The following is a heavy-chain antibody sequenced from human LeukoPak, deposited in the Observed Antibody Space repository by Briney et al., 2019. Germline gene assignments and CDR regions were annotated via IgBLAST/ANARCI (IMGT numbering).Heavy chain of an antibody. CDR1: GYTFTSYY. D-gene: IGHD5-18*01. Sequence: ASVKVSCKASGYTFTSYYVHWVRQAPGQGLEWMGIINPSGGSTSYAQKFQGRVTMTRDTSTSTVYMELSSLRSEDTAVYYCARGGYSYGLHYYYGMDVWGQGTTVTVSS. V-gene: IGHV1-46*01. CDR3: ARGGYSYGLHYYYGMDV. CDR2: INPSGGST. J-gene: IGHJ6*02.